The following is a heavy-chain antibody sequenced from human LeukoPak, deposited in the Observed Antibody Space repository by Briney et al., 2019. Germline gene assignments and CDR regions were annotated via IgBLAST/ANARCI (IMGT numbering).Heavy chain of an antibody. CDR1: GFTFDDYA. D-gene: IGHD3-3*01. Sequence: SLRLSCAASGFTFDDYAMHWVRQAPGKGLEWVSGISWNSGSIGHADSVKGRFTISRDNAKNSLYLQMNSLRAEDTALYYCALGMASDGCMDVWGQGTTVTVSS. CDR2: ISWNSGSI. V-gene: IGHV3-9*01. CDR3: ALGMASDGCMDV. J-gene: IGHJ6*02.